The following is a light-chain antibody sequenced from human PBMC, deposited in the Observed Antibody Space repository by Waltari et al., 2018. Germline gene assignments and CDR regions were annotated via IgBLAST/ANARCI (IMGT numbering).Light chain of an antibody. V-gene: IGKV1-5*03. CDR2: KAS. Sequence: DIQMTQSPSTLSASVGDRVTITCRASQSISSWLAWYQQKPGKAPKLLIYKASSLESGVPSRCSGSGSGTEFTLTISSLQPDDFATYYCQQYNSYSPVLTFGGGTKVEIK. CDR1: QSISSW. J-gene: IGKJ4*01. CDR3: QQYNSYSPVLT.